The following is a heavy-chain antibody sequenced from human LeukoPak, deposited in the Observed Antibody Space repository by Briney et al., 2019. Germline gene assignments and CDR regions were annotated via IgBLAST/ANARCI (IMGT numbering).Heavy chain of an antibody. CDR3: AREGSYLDYFDY. CDR2: IYYSGST. D-gene: IGHD1-26*01. J-gene: IGHJ4*02. V-gene: IGHV4-59*01. CDR1: GGSISSYY. Sequence: PSETLSLTCTVSGGSISSYYWSWIRQPPGKGLEWIGYIYYSGSTNYNPSLKSRVTISVDTSKNQFSLKLSSVTAADTAVYYCAREGSYLDYFDYWGQGTLVTVSS.